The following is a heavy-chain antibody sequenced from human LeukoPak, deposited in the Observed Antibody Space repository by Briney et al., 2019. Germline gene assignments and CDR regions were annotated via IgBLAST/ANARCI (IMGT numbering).Heavy chain of an antibody. CDR1: GFSFSTYP. V-gene: IGHV3-23*01. J-gene: IGHJ5*02. Sequence: GGSLRLSCAASGFSFSTYPFSWVRQAPGKGLEWVSGISASGGDTYYADSVKGRFIISRDNSKNTLSLQMNSLRVEDTAIYYCAKDVRRCNGGCTWGQGTLVTVSS. CDR3: AKDVRRCNGGCT. CDR2: ISASGGDT. D-gene: IGHD2-8*01.